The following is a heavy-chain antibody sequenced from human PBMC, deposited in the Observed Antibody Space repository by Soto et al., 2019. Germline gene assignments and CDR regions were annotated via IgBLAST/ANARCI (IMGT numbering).Heavy chain of an antibody. J-gene: IGHJ4*02. D-gene: IGHD2-15*01. CDR3: AGSRGFGFDF. CDR1: DYTFNSYG. V-gene: IGHV1-18*01. Sequence: ASVKVSCKAPDYTFNSYGISWVRKAPGQGLEWMGWLSGDNGDIKYAQKFQGRVTMTTDISTSTVYMELRSLSSDDTAVYFCAGSRGFGFDFWGQGTLVTVSS. CDR2: LSGDNGDI.